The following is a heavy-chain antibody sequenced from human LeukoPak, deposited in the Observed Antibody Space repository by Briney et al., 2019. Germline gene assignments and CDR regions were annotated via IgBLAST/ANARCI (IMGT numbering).Heavy chain of an antibody. J-gene: IGHJ4*02. CDR2: ISSSGSTI. Sequence: GGSLRLSCAASGFTFSDYYMSWIRQAPGKGLEWVSYISSSGSTIYYADSVKGRFTIPRDNAKNSLYLQMNSLRAEDTAVYYWAREGSGHDWGRGYFDYWGQGTLVTVSS. V-gene: IGHV3-11*04. CDR1: GFTFSDYY. D-gene: IGHD3-16*01. CDR3: AREGSGHDWGRGYFDY.